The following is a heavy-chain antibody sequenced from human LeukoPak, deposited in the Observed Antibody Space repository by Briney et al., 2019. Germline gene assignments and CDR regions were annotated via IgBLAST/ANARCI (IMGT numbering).Heavy chain of an antibody. Sequence: ASVKVSCKASGYTFTDYYMHWVRQAPGQGPEWMGWINPDTGVTKYAQNFQGRVTMTRDTSLSTAYMDLSRLRSDDTAVFYCVRHTSGSAWYEEDYWGQGTLVTVSS. D-gene: IGHD6-19*01. J-gene: IGHJ4*02. CDR3: VRHTSGSAWYEEDY. CDR2: INPDTGVT. V-gene: IGHV1-2*02. CDR1: GYTFTDYY.